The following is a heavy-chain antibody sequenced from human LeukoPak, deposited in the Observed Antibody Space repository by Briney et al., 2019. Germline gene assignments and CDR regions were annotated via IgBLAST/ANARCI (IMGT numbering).Heavy chain of an antibody. V-gene: IGHV4-59*08. J-gene: IGHJ4*02. D-gene: IGHD6-19*01. Sequence: SETLSLTCTVSGGSISSYYWSWIRQPPGKGLEWIENIYYSGNTNYTPSLKSRVTISVDTSKNQFSLRLSSVTAADTAVYYCARYDYSSGAFDHWGQGAQVTVSS. CDR1: GGSISSYY. CDR3: ARYDYSSGAFDH. CDR2: IYYSGNT.